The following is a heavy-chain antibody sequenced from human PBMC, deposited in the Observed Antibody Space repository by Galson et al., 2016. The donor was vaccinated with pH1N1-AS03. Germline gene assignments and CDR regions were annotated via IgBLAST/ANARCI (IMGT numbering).Heavy chain of an antibody. V-gene: IGHV3-7*01. Sequence: LRLSCAASGFTFNSYWMPWVRQAPGKGLEWVANIKPDGGDKYYVDSVKGRFTISRDNAKNSLYLQMNSLRVEDTAVYHCARDLNWDNAWGQGTLVTVSS. J-gene: IGHJ5*02. CDR3: ARDLNWDNA. CDR1: GFTFNSYW. CDR2: IKPDGGDK.